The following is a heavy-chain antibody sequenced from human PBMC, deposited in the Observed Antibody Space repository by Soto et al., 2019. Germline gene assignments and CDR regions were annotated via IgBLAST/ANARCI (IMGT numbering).Heavy chain of an antibody. V-gene: IGHV3-23*01. CDR2: ISGSGGST. CDR3: AKDSPVSGVVAPEAFDI. D-gene: IGHD3-22*01. CDR1: GFTFSSYA. Sequence: GGSLRLSCAASGFTFSSYAMSWVRQAPGKGLEWVSAISGSGGSTYYADSVKGRFTISRDNSKNTLYLQMNSLRAEDTAVYYCAKDSPVSGVVAPEAFDIWGQGTMVTVS. J-gene: IGHJ3*02.